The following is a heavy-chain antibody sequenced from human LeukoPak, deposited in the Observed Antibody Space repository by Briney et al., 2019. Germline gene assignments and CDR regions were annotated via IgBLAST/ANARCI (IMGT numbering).Heavy chain of an antibody. Sequence: ASVKVSCKASGGTFSSYAISWVRQAPGQGLEWMGGIIPIFGTANYAQKFQGRVTITADESTSTAYMELSSLRSEDTAVYYCARFIRRSIAAAHPTYYFDYWGQGTLVTVSS. CDR2: IIPIFGTA. CDR3: ARFIRRSIAAAHPTYYFDY. V-gene: IGHV1-69*01. CDR1: GGTFSSYA. J-gene: IGHJ4*02. D-gene: IGHD6-13*01.